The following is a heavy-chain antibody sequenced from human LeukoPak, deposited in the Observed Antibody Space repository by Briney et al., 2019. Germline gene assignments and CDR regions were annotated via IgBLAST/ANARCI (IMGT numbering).Heavy chain of an antibody. Sequence: GGSLRLSCAASGFSFSTYVMSWVRQAPGKGLEWVSGISGSAGTTYYADSVKGRFTISRDNSKNTLYLQMNSLRAEDTAVYYCAKDQTVGDGLIDFEYWGQGTLVTVSS. CDR2: ISGSAGTT. CDR1: GFSFSTYV. CDR3: AKDQTVGDGLIDFEY. V-gene: IGHV3-23*01. J-gene: IGHJ4*02. D-gene: IGHD5-24*01.